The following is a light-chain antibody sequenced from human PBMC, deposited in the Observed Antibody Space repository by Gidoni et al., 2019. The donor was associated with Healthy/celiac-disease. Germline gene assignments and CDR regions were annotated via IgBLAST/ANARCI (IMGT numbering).Light chain of an antibody. CDR3: QQYGSLWT. V-gene: IGKV3-20*01. Sequence: EIVLTQSPGTLSLSPGERATLSCRASQSVSSNYLAWYQQKPGKAPRLLIYGSSSRATGIPDRFSGSGAGTDFTLTISRLEPEDFAVYYCQQYGSLWTFGQGTKVEIK. J-gene: IGKJ1*01. CDR1: QSVSSNY. CDR2: GSS.